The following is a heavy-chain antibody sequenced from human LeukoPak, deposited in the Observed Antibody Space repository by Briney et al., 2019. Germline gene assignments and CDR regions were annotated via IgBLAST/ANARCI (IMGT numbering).Heavy chain of an antibody. V-gene: IGHV3-21*01. CDR1: GFTFSSYS. D-gene: IGHD2-2*01. Sequence: GGSLRLSCAASGFTFSSYSMNWVRQAPGKGLEWVSSISSSSSYIYYADSVKGRFTISRDNAKNSLYLQMNSLRAEDTAVYYCARGQYCSSTSCQGAFDIWGQGTMVTVSS. CDR3: ARGQYCSSTSCQGAFDI. J-gene: IGHJ3*02. CDR2: ISSSSSYI.